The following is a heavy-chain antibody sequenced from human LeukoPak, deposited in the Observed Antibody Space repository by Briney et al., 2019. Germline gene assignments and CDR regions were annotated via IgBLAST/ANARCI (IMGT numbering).Heavy chain of an antibody. J-gene: IGHJ4*02. D-gene: IGHD3-22*01. CDR1: GFTFSSYW. CDR3: ARPRSRFADSSGLDY. CDR2: IKQDGSEK. V-gene: IGHV3-7*01. Sequence: GGSLRLSCAASGFTFSSYWMSWVRQAPGKGLEWVANIKQDGSEKYYVDSAKGRFTISRDNAKNSLYLQMNSLRAEDTAVYYCARPRSRFADSSGLDYWGQGTLVTVSS.